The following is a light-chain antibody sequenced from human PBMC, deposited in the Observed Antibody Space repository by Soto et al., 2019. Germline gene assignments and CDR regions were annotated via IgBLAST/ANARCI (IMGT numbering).Light chain of an antibody. V-gene: IGKV1-39*01. J-gene: IGKJ2*01. CDR1: QSISSY. CDR2: AAS. CDR3: QQSYSNSRHT. Sequence: DIQMTQSPSSLSASVGDRVTITCRASQSISSYLNWYQQKPGKAPKLLIYAASSLQSGVPSRFSGRGSGTDFTLTISSLQPEDFATYYCQQSYSNSRHTLGQGTKVDTK.